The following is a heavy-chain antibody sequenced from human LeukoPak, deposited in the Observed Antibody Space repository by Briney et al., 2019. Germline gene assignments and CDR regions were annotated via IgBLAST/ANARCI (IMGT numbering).Heavy chain of an antibody. CDR1: GVSISSSSYY. CDR3: ARVEGGDAFDI. J-gene: IGHJ3*02. V-gene: IGHV4-39*01. Sequence: SETLSLTCTVSGVSISSSSYYWGWIRQPPGKGLEWIGSIYYSGSTYYNPSLKSRVTISVDTSKNQFSLKLSSVTAADTAVYYCARVEGGDAFDIWGQGTMVTVSS. CDR2: IYYSGST. D-gene: IGHD5-24*01.